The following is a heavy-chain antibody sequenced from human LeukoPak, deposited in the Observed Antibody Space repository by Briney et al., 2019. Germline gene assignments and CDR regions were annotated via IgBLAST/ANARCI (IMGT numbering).Heavy chain of an antibody. CDR1: GGSTSSSSFY. CDR3: ARLRAYYYDSSGYYNFDF. Sequence: SETLSPTCTVSGGSTSSSSFYWGWIRQPPGKGLECIGRIYYSGRTYYNPSLQSRVTISVDTSKNQFSLRLSSVTAADTAVYYCARLRAYYYDSSGYYNFDFWGQGTLVTVSS. V-gene: IGHV4-39*01. D-gene: IGHD3-22*01. CDR2: IYYSGRT. J-gene: IGHJ4*02.